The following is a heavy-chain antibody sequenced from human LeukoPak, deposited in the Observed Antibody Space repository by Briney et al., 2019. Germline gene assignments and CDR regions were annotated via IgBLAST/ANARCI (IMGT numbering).Heavy chain of an antibody. CDR1: GGSMTSDSYY. V-gene: IGHV4-61*02. D-gene: IGHD6-13*01. CDR2: IYTTGST. J-gene: IGHJ4*02. CDR3: ARDRDSSSWYYFDY. Sequence: PSETLSLTCTVSGGSMTSDSYYWSWMRQPAGKGLEWIGRIYTTGSTNYNSSLKSRVTISVDTSKNQFSLKLSSVTAADTAVYYCARDRDSSSWYYFDYWGQGTLVTVSS.